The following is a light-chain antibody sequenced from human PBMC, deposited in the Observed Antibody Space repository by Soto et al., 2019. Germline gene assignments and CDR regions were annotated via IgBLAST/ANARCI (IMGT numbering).Light chain of an antibody. CDR1: QSVLYSSNNKNY. CDR2: WAS. J-gene: IGKJ1*01. V-gene: IGKV4-1*01. Sequence: DIVMTQSPDSLAVSLGERATINCKSSQSVLYSSNNKNYLAWYQQKPGQPPKLLIYWASTRESGVPDRFSGSRSGTDFTLTISSLQAEDVAVYYCQQYYNTGAFGQGTKVEIK. CDR3: QQYYNTGA.